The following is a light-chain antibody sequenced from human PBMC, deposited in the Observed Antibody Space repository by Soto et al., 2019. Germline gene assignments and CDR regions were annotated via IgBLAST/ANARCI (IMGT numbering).Light chain of an antibody. J-gene: IGKJ2*01. CDR1: QSIGNW. CDR2: DAS. Sequence: DIQMTQSPSTLSASVGDRVTITCRASQSIGNWLAWYQQKPGKAPKLLIYDASSLESGVPSRFSGSGSGTEFTLTISSLQSEDFAVYYCQQYNNWPPYTFGQGTKLEIK. V-gene: IGKV1-5*01. CDR3: QQYNNWPPYT.